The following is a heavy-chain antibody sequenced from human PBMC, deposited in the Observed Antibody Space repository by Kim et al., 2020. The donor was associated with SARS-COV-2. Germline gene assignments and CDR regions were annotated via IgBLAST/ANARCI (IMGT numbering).Heavy chain of an antibody. D-gene: IGHD6-13*01. CDR1: GGSISSYY. Sequence: SETLSLTCTVSGGSISSYYWSWIRQPPGKGLEWIGYIYYSGRTNYNPSLKSRVTISVDTSKNQFSLKLSSVTAADTAVYYCARRRIAAAWFDYWGQGTLV. CDR2: IYYSGRT. CDR3: ARRRIAAAWFDY. V-gene: IGHV4-59*08. J-gene: IGHJ4*02.